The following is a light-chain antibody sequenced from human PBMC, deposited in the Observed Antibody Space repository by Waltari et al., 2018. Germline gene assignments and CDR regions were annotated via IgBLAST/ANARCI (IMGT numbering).Light chain of an antibody. CDR3: QQYGSSPLT. V-gene: IGKV3-20*01. CDR2: GAS. CDR1: QIVSSNF. Sequence: EIVLTQSPDTLSLSPGERATLSCRASQIVSSNFLAWYQKKPGQAPRLLIYGASSRATGIPDRVSGSGSGTDFTLTISRLEPEDFAVYYCQQYGSSPLTFGGGTKVEIK. J-gene: IGKJ4*01.